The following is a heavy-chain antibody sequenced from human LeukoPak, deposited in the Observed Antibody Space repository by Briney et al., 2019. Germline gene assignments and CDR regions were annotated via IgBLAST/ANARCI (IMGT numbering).Heavy chain of an antibody. Sequence: GGSLRLSCEASGFTFSSYGMHWVRQAPGKGLEWVAIIWYDGSNKYYADSVKGRFTISRDNSKDTLFLQMNSLRAEDTAVYYCARDLQLTHFDYWGQGTLVIVSS. V-gene: IGHV3-33*01. CDR3: ARDLQLTHFDY. J-gene: IGHJ4*02. D-gene: IGHD5-18*01. CDR1: GFTFSSYG. CDR2: IWYDGSNK.